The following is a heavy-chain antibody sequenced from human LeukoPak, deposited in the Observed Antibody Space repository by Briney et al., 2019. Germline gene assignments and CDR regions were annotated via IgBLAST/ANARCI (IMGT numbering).Heavy chain of an antibody. Sequence: KPSETLSLTCTVSGGSISSSSYYWGWIRQPPGKGLEWIGSIYYSGSTYYNPSLKSRVTIPVDTSKNQFSLKLSSVTAADTAVYYCARQSFSQTFSFSGGDYAHDYWGQGTLVTVSS. CDR1: GGSISSSSYY. V-gene: IGHV4-39*01. J-gene: IGHJ4*02. CDR2: IYYSGST. CDR3: ARQSFSQTFSFSGGDYAHDY. D-gene: IGHD4-17*01.